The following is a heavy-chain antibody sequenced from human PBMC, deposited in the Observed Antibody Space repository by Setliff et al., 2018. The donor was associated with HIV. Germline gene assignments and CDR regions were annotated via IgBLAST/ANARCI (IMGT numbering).Heavy chain of an antibody. CDR3: ARGNYDRDY. Sequence: GESLKISCAASGFTFSSHSMNWVRQSPGKGLEWVSYISSSSSSIYYADSVKGRFTISRDNAKNSLYPQMNSLRVEDTAVYYCARGNYDRDYWGQGTLVTVSS. V-gene: IGHV3-48*01. CDR1: GFTFSSHS. J-gene: IGHJ4*02. CDR2: ISSSSSSI. D-gene: IGHD3-22*01.